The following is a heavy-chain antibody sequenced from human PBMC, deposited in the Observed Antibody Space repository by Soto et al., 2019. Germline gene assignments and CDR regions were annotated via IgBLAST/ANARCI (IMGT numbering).Heavy chain of an antibody. Sequence: GSLRLSCAASGFTFSSYSMNWVRQAPGKGLEWVSSISSSSSYIYYADSVKGRFTISRDNAKNSLYLQMNSLRAEDTVVYYCARHSSSWYDVDYWGQGTLVTVSS. CDR3: ARHSSSWYDVDY. D-gene: IGHD6-13*01. J-gene: IGHJ4*02. CDR1: GFTFSSYS. V-gene: IGHV3-21*01. CDR2: ISSSSSYI.